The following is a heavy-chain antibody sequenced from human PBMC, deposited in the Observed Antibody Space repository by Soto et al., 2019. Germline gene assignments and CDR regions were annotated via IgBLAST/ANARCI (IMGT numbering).Heavy chain of an antibody. J-gene: IGHJ4*02. D-gene: IGHD3-22*01. CDR1: GGSISSGGYS. V-gene: IGHV4-30-2*01. CDR2: IYHSGST. CDR3: AHRPPSSSGYLSFDY. Sequence: PSETLSLTCAVSGGSISSGGYSWSWIRQPPGKGLEWIGYIYHSGSTYYNPSLKSRVTISVDRSKNQFSLKLSSVTAADTAVYYCAHRPPSSSGYLSFDYWGQGTLVTVSS.